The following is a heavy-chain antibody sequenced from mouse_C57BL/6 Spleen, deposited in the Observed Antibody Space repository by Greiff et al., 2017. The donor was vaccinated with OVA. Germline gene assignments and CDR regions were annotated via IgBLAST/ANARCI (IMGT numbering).Heavy chain of an antibody. J-gene: IGHJ4*01. D-gene: IGHD1-3*01. CDR2: IWSGGST. CDR3: ASLYDSYAMDY. V-gene: IGHV2-2*01. CDR1: GFSLTSYG. Sequence: VHLVESGPGLVQPSQSLSISCTVSGFSLTSYGVHWVRQSPGKGLEWLGVIWSGGSTDYNAAFISRLSISKDNSKSQVFFKMNSLQADDTAIYYCASLYDSYAMDYWGQGTSVTVSS.